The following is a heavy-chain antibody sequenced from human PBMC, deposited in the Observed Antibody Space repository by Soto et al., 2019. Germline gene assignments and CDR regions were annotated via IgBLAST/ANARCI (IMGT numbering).Heavy chain of an antibody. J-gene: IGHJ4*02. CDR1: GDSISSYY. D-gene: IGHD6-13*01. CDR2: IYTSGST. Sequence: KPSETLSLTCTVSGDSISSYYWSWIRQPAGKGLEWIGRIYTSGSTNYNPSLKSRVTMSVDTSKNQFSLKLSSVTAADTAVYYCASHYFSSSWYSVDYWGQGTLVTVSS. CDR3: ASHYFSSSWYSVDY. V-gene: IGHV4-4*07.